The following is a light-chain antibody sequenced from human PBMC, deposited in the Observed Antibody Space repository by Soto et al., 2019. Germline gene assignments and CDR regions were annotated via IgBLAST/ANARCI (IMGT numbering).Light chain of an antibody. J-gene: IGLJ1*01. CDR3: SSFAGSNNFPYV. CDR1: SSDVGAYDY. CDR2: EIN. Sequence: QSVLTQPPSASGSPGQSVTISCTGTSSDVGAYDYVSWYQQHPGKAPKLMIYEINKRPSGVPDRFSGSKSGNTASLTVSGVHAEDEADDYCSSFAGSNNFPYVFGTGTKVTVL. V-gene: IGLV2-8*01.